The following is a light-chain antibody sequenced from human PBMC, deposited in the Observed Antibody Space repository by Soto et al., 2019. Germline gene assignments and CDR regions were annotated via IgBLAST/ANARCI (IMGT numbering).Light chain of an antibody. CDR3: ETWDSNTRV. V-gene: IGLV4-60*03. CDR1: SEHSSYI. Sequence: QSLLTQSSSASASLGSSVKLTCTLSSEHSSYIIAWHQQQPGKAPRYLMKLEGSGSYNKGSGVPDRFSGSSSGADRYLTISNLQSEDEADYYCETWDSNTRVFGGGTQLTVL. CDR2: LEGSGSY. J-gene: IGLJ7*01.